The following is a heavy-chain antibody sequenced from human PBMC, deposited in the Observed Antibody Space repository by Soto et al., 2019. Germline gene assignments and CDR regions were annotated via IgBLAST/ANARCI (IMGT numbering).Heavy chain of an antibody. CDR2: INAGNGNT. J-gene: IGHJ1*01. D-gene: IGHD4-17*01. Sequence: ASVKVSCKASGYTFTSYAMHWVRQAPGQRLEWMGWINAGNGNTKYSQKFQGRVTITRDTSTSTSYMELSSLRSEDTAVYYCAAEIDDYAHFTHWAQGTPDTVSS. CDR3: AAEIDDYAHFTH. V-gene: IGHV1-3*01. CDR1: GYTFTSYA.